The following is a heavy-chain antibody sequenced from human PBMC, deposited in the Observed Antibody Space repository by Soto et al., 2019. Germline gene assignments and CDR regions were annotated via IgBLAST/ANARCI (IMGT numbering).Heavy chain of an antibody. D-gene: IGHD6-19*01. J-gene: IGHJ4*02. CDR2: INPNSGGT. CDR3: AYPAGHGDSDC. V-gene: IGHV1-2*02. Sequence: ASVKVSFKASGSTFTSYDMHWVRQAPGQGLEWMGWINPNSGGTNYAQKFQGRVTMTRDTSISTAYMELSRLRSDDTAVYYCAYPAGHGDSDCWGQVTRVSVSS. CDR1: GSTFTSYD.